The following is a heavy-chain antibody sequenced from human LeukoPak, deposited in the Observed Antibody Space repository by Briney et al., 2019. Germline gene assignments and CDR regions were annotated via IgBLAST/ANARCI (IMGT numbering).Heavy chain of an antibody. Sequence: GASVKVSCKASGGTFSSYAISWVRQAPGQGLEWMGRIIPILGIANYAQKFQGRVTITADKSPSTAYMELGSLRSEDTAVYYCARGDVDDYGDYLATNDYWGQGTLVTVSS. CDR1: GGTFSSYA. CDR2: IIPILGIA. D-gene: IGHD4-17*01. J-gene: IGHJ4*02. CDR3: ARGDVDDYGDYLATNDY. V-gene: IGHV1-69*04.